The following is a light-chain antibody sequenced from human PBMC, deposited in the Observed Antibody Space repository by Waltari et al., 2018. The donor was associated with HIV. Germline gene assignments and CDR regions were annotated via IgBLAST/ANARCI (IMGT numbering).Light chain of an antibody. CDR1: HLGGKS. J-gene: IGLJ3*02. V-gene: IGLV3-21*04. Sequence: YVLTQPPSVSVAPGMTATITCGGDHLGGKSVPWNQLKPGQAPVVVIYDDRVRPSGIPERFSGSNSGNTATLTISGVVAGDEADYSCHVWDSRSDVVFGGGTKLTVL. CDR2: DDR. CDR3: HVWDSRSDVV.